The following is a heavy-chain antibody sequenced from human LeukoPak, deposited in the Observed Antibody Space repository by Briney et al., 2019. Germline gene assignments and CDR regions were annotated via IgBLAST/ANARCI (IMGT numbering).Heavy chain of an antibody. CDR1: GYTFTGYY. J-gene: IGHJ4*02. V-gene: IGHV1-2*02. D-gene: IGHD2-15*01. CDR2: INPNSGGT. CDR3: ARINKRYCSGGSCYSKGEGYFDY. Sequence: GASVKVSCKASGYTFTGYYMHWVRQAPGQGLEWMGWINPNSGGTNYAQKFQGRVTMTRDTSISTAYMELSRLRSDDTAVYYCARINKRYCSGGSCYSKGEGYFDYWGQGTLVTVSS.